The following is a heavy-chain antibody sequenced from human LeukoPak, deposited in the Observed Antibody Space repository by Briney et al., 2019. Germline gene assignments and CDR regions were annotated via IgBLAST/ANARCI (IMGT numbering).Heavy chain of an antibody. CDR2: INGNGAST. CDR3: AKDQGYIYYYLDY. D-gene: IGHD1-1*01. V-gene: IGHV3-23*01. J-gene: IGHJ4*02. Sequence: GGSPRLSPVHPRFTPKTHTISSGPDAPQERVERGSGINGNGASTYYSDSVKGRFTISRDNSKNTLYLQMSSLRAEDTAVYYCAKDQGYIYYYLDYWGEGTLVSVSS. CDR1: RFTPKTHT.